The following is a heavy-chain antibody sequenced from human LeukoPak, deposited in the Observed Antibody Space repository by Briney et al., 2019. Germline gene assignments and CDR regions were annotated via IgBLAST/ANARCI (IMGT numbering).Heavy chain of an antibody. CDR3: ARYLDYGGNSRVFQH. CDR2: INHGGST. V-gene: IGHV4-34*01. D-gene: IGHD4-23*01. J-gene: IGHJ1*01. Sequence: NPSETLSLTCAVYGGSLSAYYWTWIRQPPGKGLEWIGEINHGGSTNCNPSLKSRVTISIDTSKNQFSLKLSSVTAADTAVYYCARYLDYGGNSRVFQHWGQGTLVTVSS. CDR1: GGSLSAYY.